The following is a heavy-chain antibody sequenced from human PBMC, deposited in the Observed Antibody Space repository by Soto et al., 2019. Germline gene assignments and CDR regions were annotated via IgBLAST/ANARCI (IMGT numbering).Heavy chain of an antibody. D-gene: IGHD4-4*01. V-gene: IGHV4-59*08. CDR3: ARAYSNRYALDY. J-gene: IGHJ4*02. Sequence: QVQLQESGPGLVKPSETLSLTCTVSGGSISSYYWSWIRQPPGKGLEWIGYIYYSGSTNYNPSLKSRVTISVDTSKNQFSLKLSSATAADTAVYYCARAYSNRYALDYWGQGTLVTVSS. CDR1: GGSISSYY. CDR2: IYYSGST.